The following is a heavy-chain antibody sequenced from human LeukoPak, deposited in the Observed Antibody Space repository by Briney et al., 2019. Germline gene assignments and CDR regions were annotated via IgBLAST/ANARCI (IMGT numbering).Heavy chain of an antibody. CDR3: AREVPAAVYGMDV. J-gene: IGHJ6*02. D-gene: IGHD2-2*01. V-gene: IGHV3-30*04. CDR2: ISYDGSNK. CDR1: GFTFSSYA. Sequence: GGSLRLSCAASGFTFSSYAMHWVRQAPGKGLEWVAVISYDGSNKYYADSVKGRFTISRDNSKNTLYLQMNSLRAEDTAVYYCAREVPAAVYGMDVWGQGTTVTVSS.